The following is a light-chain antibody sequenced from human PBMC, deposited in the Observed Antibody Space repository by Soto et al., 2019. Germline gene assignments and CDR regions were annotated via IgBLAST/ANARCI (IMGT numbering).Light chain of an antibody. Sequence: EIELTQSPATLSLSPGERANLSCRASQSVSNNYLAWYQQKPGQAPRLLIYGASNRATGIPDRFGGSGSGTDFTLTISRLEPEDFAVYYCQQYGSSPWTFGQGTKVDI. J-gene: IGKJ1*01. CDR1: QSVSNNY. CDR2: GAS. V-gene: IGKV3-20*01. CDR3: QQYGSSPWT.